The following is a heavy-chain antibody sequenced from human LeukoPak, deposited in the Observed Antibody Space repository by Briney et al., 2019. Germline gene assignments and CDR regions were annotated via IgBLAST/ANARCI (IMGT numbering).Heavy chain of an antibody. CDR2: IYSGGST. J-gene: IGHJ2*01. V-gene: IGHV3-66*01. CDR3: ARAQLGYSYGFGYFDL. Sequence: GGSLRLSCAASGFTFSSYAMSWVRQAPGKGLEWVSVIYSGGSTYYADSVKGRFTISRDNSKNTLYLQMNSLRAADTAVYYCARAQLGYSYGFGYFDLWGRGTLVTVSS. D-gene: IGHD5-18*01. CDR1: GFTFSSYA.